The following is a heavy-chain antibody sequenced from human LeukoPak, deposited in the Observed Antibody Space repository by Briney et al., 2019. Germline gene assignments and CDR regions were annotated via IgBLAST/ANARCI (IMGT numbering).Heavy chain of an antibody. V-gene: IGHV3-74*01. CDR1: GFTFSNYW. D-gene: IGHD5-18*01. CDR3: ARGDTAMVLSAFDI. J-gene: IGHJ3*02. Sequence: PGGSLRLSCATSGFTFSNYWMHWVRQAPGKGLVWVSHINNDGTTTSYAHYVQGRFTISRDNAKNSLYLQLNSLRAEDTAVYYCARGDTAMVLSAFDIWGQGTMVTVPS. CDR2: INNDGTTT.